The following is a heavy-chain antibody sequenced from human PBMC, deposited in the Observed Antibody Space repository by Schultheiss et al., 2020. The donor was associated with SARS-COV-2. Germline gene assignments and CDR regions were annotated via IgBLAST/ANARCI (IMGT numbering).Heavy chain of an antibody. CDR2: IYHSGST. CDR1: GGSFSGYY. J-gene: IGHJ6*02. Sequence: SETLSLTCAVYGGSFSGYYWSWIRQPPGKGLEWIGSIYHSGSTYYNPSLKSRVTISVDTSKNQFSLKLSSVTAADTAVYYCARQVAPQWLATPYYYYGMDVWGQGTTVTVSS. D-gene: IGHD6-19*01. CDR3: ARQVAPQWLATPYYYYGMDV. V-gene: IGHV4-34*01.